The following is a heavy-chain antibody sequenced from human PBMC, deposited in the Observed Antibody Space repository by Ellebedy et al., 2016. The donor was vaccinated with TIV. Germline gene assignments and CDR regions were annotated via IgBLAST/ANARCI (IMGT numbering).Heavy chain of an antibody. CDR1: GFTFSSYG. D-gene: IGHD6-6*01. V-gene: IGHV3-33*08. CDR2: IWYDGSNK. CDR3: ARGSRIAARPDYFDY. Sequence: PGGSLRLSCAASGFTFSSYGMHWVRQAPGKGLEWVAVIWYDGSNKYYADSVKGRFTISRDNSKNTLYLQMNSLRAEDTAVYYCARGSRIAARPDYFDYWGQGTLVTVSS. J-gene: IGHJ4*02.